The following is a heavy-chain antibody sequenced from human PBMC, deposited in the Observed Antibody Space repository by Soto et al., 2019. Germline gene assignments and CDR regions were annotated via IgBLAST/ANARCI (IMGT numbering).Heavy chain of an antibody. V-gene: IGHV1-18*01. CDR2: ISAFNGNT. CDR3: ARDRGVAPPVAGNTHYYYYMDV. CDR1: GYSFTNYG. J-gene: IGHJ6*03. Sequence: QDQLLRSGAEVKKPGASVTVSCKASGYSFTNYGITWVRQAPGQGLEWMGGISAFNGNTHYAQKLQGRVTMTTDASTSTAYMELRSLRSDDTAVYYCARDRGVAPPVAGNTHYYYYMDVWGKGTTVTVSS. D-gene: IGHD6-19*01.